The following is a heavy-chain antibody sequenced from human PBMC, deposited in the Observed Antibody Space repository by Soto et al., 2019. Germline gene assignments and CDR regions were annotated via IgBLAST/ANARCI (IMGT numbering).Heavy chain of an antibody. J-gene: IGHJ6*02. Sequence: GGSLRLSCAASGFTVSSNYMSWVRQAPGKGLEWVSVIYSGGSTYYADSVKGRFTISRDNSKSTLYLQMNSLRAEDTAVYYCAISSSKDSYYYYGMDVWGQGTTVTVSS. CDR3: AISSSKDSYYYYGMDV. D-gene: IGHD3-16*02. CDR2: IYSGGST. V-gene: IGHV3-53*01. CDR1: GFTVSSNY.